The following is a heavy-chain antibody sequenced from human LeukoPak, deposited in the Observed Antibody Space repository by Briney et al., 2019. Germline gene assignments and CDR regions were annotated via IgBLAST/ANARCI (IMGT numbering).Heavy chain of an antibody. D-gene: IGHD2-15*01. CDR1: GGSFSGYY. CDR2: INHSGST. J-gene: IGHJ4*02. V-gene: IGHV4-34*01. CDR3: ARSWNLGYCSGGSCPRPIDY. Sequence: KPSETLSLTCAVHGGSFSGYYWSWIRQPPGKGLEWIGEINHSGSTNYNPSLKSRVTISVDTSKNQFSLKLSSVTAADTAVYYCARSWNLGYCSGGSCPRPIDYWGQGTLVTVSS.